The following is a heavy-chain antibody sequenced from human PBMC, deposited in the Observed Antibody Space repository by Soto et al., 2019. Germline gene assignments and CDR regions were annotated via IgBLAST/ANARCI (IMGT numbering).Heavy chain of an antibody. V-gene: IGHV1-18*04. CDR1: GYTFTGYY. CDR3: ARDLRAAGTTVY. CDR2: INPNNGDT. D-gene: IGHD6-13*01. J-gene: IGHJ4*02. Sequence: ASVKVSCKASGYTFTGYYMHWVRQAPGQGLEWMGWINPNNGDTNYAQKLQGRVTMTTDTSTSTAYMELRSLRSDDTAVYYCARDLRAAGTTVYWGQGTLVTVSS.